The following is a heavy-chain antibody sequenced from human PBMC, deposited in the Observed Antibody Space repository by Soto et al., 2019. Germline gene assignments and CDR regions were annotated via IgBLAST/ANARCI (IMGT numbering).Heavy chain of an antibody. V-gene: IGHV3-23*01. CDR2: ISGSGGST. Sequence: GGPLRLCCAASGFTFSSYAMSWVRQAPGKGLEWVSAISGSGGSTYYADSVKGRFTISRDNSKNTLYLQMNSLRAEDTAVYYCAKSGGRYSSSWVNFDYWGQGTLVTVSS. CDR1: GFTFSSYA. D-gene: IGHD6-13*01. CDR3: AKSGGRYSSSWVNFDY. J-gene: IGHJ4*02.